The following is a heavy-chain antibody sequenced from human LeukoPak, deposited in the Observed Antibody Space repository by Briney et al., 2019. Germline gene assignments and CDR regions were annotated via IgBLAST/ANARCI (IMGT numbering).Heavy chain of an antibody. CDR3: ARLSDFWSGFPFDY. J-gene: IGHJ4*02. D-gene: IGHD3-3*01. Sequence: SETLSLTCTVSGGSISSSSYYWGWIRQPPGKRLEWIGEINHSGSTNYNPSLKSRVTISVDTSKNQFSLKLSSVTAADTAVYYCARLSDFWSGFPFDYWGQGTLVTVSS. CDR1: GGSISSSSYY. CDR2: INHSGST. V-gene: IGHV4-39*07.